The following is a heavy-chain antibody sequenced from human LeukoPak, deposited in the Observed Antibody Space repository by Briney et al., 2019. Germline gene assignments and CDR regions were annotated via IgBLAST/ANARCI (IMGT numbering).Heavy chain of an antibody. CDR3: AREKNYDILTGYQYYFDY. CDR1: GYTFTGYY. V-gene: IGHV1-2*02. J-gene: IGHJ4*02. Sequence: ASVKVSCKASGYTFTGYYMHWVRQAPGQGLEWMGWINPNSGGTNYAQKFQGRVTMTRDTSISTAYMELSRLRSDDTAVYYCAREKNYDILTGYQYYFDYWGQGTLVTVSS. CDR2: INPNSGGT. D-gene: IGHD3-9*01.